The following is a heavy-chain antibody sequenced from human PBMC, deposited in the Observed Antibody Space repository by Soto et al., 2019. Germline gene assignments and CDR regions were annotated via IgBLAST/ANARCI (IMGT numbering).Heavy chain of an antibody. D-gene: IGHD1-26*01. CDR3: AREGASIVGATGAFDM. CDR2: IIPMFGSA. V-gene: IGHV1-69*06. Sequence: QVDLVQSGAEVKRPGSSVKVSCTASGGTFSTYPIHWVRQAPGQGLEWMGGIIPMFGSANFAQKFQGRLTRTADKSTGRTYRELSRLTSEDTAVYYCAREGASIVGATGAFDMWGQGTTVSISS. J-gene: IGHJ3*02. CDR1: GGTFSTYP.